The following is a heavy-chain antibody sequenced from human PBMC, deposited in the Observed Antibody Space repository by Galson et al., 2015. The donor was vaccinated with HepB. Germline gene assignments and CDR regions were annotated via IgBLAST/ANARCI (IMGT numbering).Heavy chain of an antibody. CDR1: GYTFISHG. CDR3: ARDRPFSISWLTTDY. D-gene: IGHD4/OR15-4a*01. Sequence: SVKVSCKASGYTFISHGISWVRQAPGQRLEWMGWITPYNGDIHYAERFQGRVTMTTDPSTSTVYMELTSLRSDDTAVYYCARDRPFSISWLTTDYWGQGPLVTVTS. V-gene: IGHV1-18*04. J-gene: IGHJ4*02. CDR2: ITPYNGDI.